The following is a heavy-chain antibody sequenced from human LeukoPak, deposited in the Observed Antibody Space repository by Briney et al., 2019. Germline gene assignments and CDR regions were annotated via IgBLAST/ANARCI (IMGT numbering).Heavy chain of an antibody. CDR2: SSSSSSYI. CDR3: ARNSSSWYYFDY. Sequence: GGSLRLSCAASGFTFSYYSMNWVRQAPGQGLEWVSSSSSSSSYIYYADSVKGRFTISRDNAKNSLYLQMNSLRAEDTAVYYCARNSSSWYYFDYWGQGTLVTVSS. V-gene: IGHV3-21*01. D-gene: IGHD6-13*01. J-gene: IGHJ4*02. CDR1: GFTFSYYS.